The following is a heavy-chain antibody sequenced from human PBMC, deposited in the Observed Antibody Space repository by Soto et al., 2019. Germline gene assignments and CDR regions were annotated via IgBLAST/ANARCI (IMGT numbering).Heavy chain of an antibody. J-gene: IGHJ4*02. Sequence: SETLSLTCAVSGGSISSSNWWSWVRQPPGKGLEWIGEIYHSGSTNYNPSLKSRVTISVDKSKNQFSLKLSSVTAADTAVYYCAGRAGHYGDYPFDYWGQGTLVTVSS. V-gene: IGHV4-4*02. CDR3: AGRAGHYGDYPFDY. CDR2: IYHSGST. CDR1: GGSISSSNW. D-gene: IGHD4-17*01.